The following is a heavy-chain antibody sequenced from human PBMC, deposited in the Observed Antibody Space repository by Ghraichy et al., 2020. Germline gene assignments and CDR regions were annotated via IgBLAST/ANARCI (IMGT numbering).Heavy chain of an antibody. J-gene: IGHJ4*02. Sequence: SVKVSCKASGGTFSSYAISRVRQAPGQGLEWMGGIIPIFGTANYAQKFQGRVTITADESTSTAYMELSSLRSEDPAVYYCARGYGYYDSSGYSTPFDYWGQGTLVTVSS. CDR3: ARGYGYYDSSGYSTPFDY. CDR1: GGTFSSYA. V-gene: IGHV1-69*13. CDR2: IIPIFGTA. D-gene: IGHD3-22*01.